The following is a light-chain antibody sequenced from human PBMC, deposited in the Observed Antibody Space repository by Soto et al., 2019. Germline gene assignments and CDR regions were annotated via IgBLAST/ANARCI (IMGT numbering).Light chain of an antibody. Sequence: QSALTQPASVSGSPGQSITISCTGTSSDVGGYNYVSWYQQHPGKAPKFMIYEVNNRPSGVSNRFSGSKSGNTASLTISGLQAEDEDDYYCSSYTSSSTVVFGGGTKLTVL. CDR1: SSDVGGYNY. CDR2: EVN. V-gene: IGLV2-14*01. J-gene: IGLJ2*01. CDR3: SSYTSSSTVV.